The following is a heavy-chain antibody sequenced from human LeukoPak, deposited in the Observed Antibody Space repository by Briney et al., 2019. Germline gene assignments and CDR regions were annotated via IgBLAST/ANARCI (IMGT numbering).Heavy chain of an antibody. CDR3: AKYGVGSTYFDY. V-gene: IGHV4-59*01. J-gene: IGHJ4*02. D-gene: IGHD1-26*01. Sequence: SGTLSLTCTVSGASLSSYYWSWIRQTPGKGREGIGYISYTGSTEYNPSLKSRVTVSADSSNKDFSLKLSSVTCAVTAVYCCAKYGVGSTYFDYWGQGILVTVSS. CDR2: ISYTGST. CDR1: GASLSSYY.